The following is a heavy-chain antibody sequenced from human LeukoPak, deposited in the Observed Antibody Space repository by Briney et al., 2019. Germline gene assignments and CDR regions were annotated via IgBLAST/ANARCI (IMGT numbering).Heavy chain of an antibody. CDR2: INHSGST. J-gene: IGHJ3*02. Sequence: SETLSLTCAVYGGSFSGYYWSWIRQPPGKGLEWIGEINHSGSTNYNPSLKSRVTISVDTSKNQFSLHLNSVTPEDTALYYCARGGLVRGSINSLIAFDIWGQGTMVTVSS. V-gene: IGHV4-34*01. CDR1: GGSFSGYY. D-gene: IGHD3-10*01. CDR3: ARGGLVRGSINSLIAFDI.